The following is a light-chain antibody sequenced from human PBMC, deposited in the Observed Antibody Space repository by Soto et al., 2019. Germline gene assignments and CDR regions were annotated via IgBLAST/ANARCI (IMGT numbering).Light chain of an antibody. Sequence: DIQMTQSPSTLSASVGDRFTIACRASQGISTYFAWYHQKPGKAPKLLIYAASTLQSGVPSKFSGSGSGTEFTLTISSLQPEDFATYYCQQFNSYPITFGQGTRLEIK. CDR3: QQFNSYPIT. V-gene: IGKV1-9*01. CDR1: QGISTY. J-gene: IGKJ5*01. CDR2: AAS.